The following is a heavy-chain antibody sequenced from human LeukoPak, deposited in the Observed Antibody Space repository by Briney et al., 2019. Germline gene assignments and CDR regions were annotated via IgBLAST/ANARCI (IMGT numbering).Heavy chain of an antibody. D-gene: IGHD3-22*01. V-gene: IGHV3-48*01. CDR1: GFTFSSYS. J-gene: IGHJ4*02. CDR2: ISSSSSTI. Sequence: GGSLRLSCAASGFTFSSYSMNWVRQAPGKGLEWVSYISSSSSTIYYADSVKGRFTISRDNAKNSLYLQMNSLRAEDTAVYYCARSTPYGSSGYYYEEFDYWGQGTLVTVSS. CDR3: ARSTPYGSSGYYYEEFDY.